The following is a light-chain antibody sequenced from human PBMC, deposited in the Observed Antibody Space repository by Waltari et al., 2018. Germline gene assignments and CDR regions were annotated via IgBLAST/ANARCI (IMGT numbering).Light chain of an antibody. J-gene: IGKJ1*01. CDR2: GAS. Sequence: EVVLTQSPDTLSLSPGERATLSCRASQHITNNYLAWYQQKPGQAPRLLIYGASDRAADTPDRFSGSGSETDFTLSISRLEPDDFAVYFCQQYGNSRTFGQGTTVEFK. CDR1: QHITNNY. CDR3: QQYGNSRT. V-gene: IGKV3-20*01.